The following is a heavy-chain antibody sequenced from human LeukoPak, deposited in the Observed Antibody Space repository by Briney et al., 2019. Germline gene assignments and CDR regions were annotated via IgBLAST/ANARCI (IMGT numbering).Heavy chain of an antibody. Sequence: KPGGSLRLSCAASGXTFSDYYMSWIRQAPGKGLEWVGRIKSKTDGGTTDYAAPVKGRFTISRDDSKNTLYLQMNSLKTEDTAVYYCTTDLEGYYYDSSGYSLGYWGQGTLVTVSS. CDR1: GXTFSDYY. CDR2: IKSKTDGGTT. J-gene: IGHJ4*02. CDR3: TTDLEGYYYDSSGYSLGY. V-gene: IGHV3-15*01. D-gene: IGHD3-22*01.